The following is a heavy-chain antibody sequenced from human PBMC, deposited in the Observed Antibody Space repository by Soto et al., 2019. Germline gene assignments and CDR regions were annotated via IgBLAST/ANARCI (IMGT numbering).Heavy chain of an antibody. D-gene: IGHD2-15*01. CDR1: GFTFSSYA. J-gene: IGHJ6*02. CDR3: ATSVVVAATKDV. V-gene: IGHV3-23*01. Sequence: GGSLRLSCAASGFTFSSYAMSWVRQAPGNGLEWVSAISGSGGSTYYADSVKGRCTTSRANSKNTLYLQMNSLRAENTAVYYCATSVVVAATKDVWGQCTTVTVSS. CDR2: ISGSGGST.